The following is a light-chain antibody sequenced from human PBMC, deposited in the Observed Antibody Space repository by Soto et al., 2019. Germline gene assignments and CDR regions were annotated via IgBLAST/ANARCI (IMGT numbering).Light chain of an antibody. CDR2: DAS. V-gene: IGKV3-11*01. CDR1: ESISSY. CDR3: HQRSKWPLT. J-gene: IGKJ4*01. Sequence: EIVLTQSPATLSLSPGERATLSCRASESISSYLAWYQQRPGQAPSLLIYDASNRATGIPARFSGSGSRTDFTLTIDNLEPEDFAVYYCHQRSKWPLTFGGRTNVEI.